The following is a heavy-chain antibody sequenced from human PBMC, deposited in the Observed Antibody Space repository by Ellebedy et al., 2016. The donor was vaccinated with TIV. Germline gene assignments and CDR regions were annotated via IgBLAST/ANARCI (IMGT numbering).Heavy chain of an antibody. CDR3: AKVAAGPGGVWVFDY. Sequence: PGGSLRLSCAASEFTFSTYSMNWVRRAPGKGLEWVSAITYSGGSTYYADSVKGRFTLSRDNSKNTLYLQMNSLRAEDTAVYYCAKVAAGPGGVWVFDYWGQGTLVTVSS. D-gene: IGHD6-6*01. CDR2: ITYSGGST. J-gene: IGHJ4*02. V-gene: IGHV3-23*01. CDR1: EFTFSTYS.